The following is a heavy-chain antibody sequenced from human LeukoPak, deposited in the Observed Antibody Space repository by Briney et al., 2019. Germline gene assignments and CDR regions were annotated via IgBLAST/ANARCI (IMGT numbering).Heavy chain of an antibody. V-gene: IGHV4-30-2*05. D-gene: IGHD3-3*01. J-gene: IGHJ3*02. Sequence: SETLSLTCAVSGGSIGSGGYSWSWIRQPPGKGLEWIGYIYYSGSTYYNPSLKSRVTISVDTSKNQFSLKLSSVTAADTAVYYCARDQQAHYDFWSGYSSSGFDIWGQGTMVTVSS. CDR1: GGSIGSGGYS. CDR2: IYYSGST. CDR3: ARDQQAHYDFWSGYSSSGFDI.